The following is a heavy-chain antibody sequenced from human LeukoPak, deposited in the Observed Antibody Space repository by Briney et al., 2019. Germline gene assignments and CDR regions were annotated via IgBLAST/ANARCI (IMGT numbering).Heavy chain of an antibody. V-gene: IGHV4-34*01. D-gene: IGHD6-13*01. Sequence: SETLSLTCAGYGGSFSGYYWSWIRQPPGKGLEWIGEINHSGSTNYNPSLKSRVTISVDTSKNQFSLKLSSVTAADTAVYYCARGIRSSSWYGVDYWGQGTLVTVSS. CDR3: ARGIRSSSWYGVDY. J-gene: IGHJ4*02. CDR2: INHSGST. CDR1: GGSFSGYY.